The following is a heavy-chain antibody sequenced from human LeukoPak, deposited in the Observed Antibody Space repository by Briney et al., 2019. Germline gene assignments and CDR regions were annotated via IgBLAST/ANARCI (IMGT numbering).Heavy chain of an antibody. CDR3: AKDLGYSSSWYYFDY. CDR1: GFTFSSYA. J-gene: IGHJ4*02. D-gene: IGHD6-13*01. CDR2: ISGSGGST. V-gene: IGHV3-23*01. Sequence: GGSLRLSCAASGFTFSSYAMRLVRQAPGKGLGWVSAISGSGGSTYYADSVKGRFTISRDNSKNTLYLQMNGLRAEDTAVYYCAKDLGYSSSWYYFDYWGQGTLVTVSS.